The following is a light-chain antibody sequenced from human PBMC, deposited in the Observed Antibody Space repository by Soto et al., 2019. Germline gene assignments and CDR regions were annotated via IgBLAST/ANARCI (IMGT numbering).Light chain of an antibody. CDR1: SSNIGNNY. J-gene: IGLJ2*01. V-gene: IGLV1-51*01. CDR2: DPN. Sequence: SVLTQPPSVSAAPGQTVTISGSGTSSNIGNNYVSWYQQLPGTSPKLRIYDPNERPSGIPDRFSGSKSGTSATLGINGLQTGDEADYYCATWDASLSAGVFGGGTTLTVI. CDR3: ATWDASLSAGV.